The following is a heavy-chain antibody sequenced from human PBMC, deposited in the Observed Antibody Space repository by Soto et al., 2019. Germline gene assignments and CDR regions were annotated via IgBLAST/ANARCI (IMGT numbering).Heavy chain of an antibody. D-gene: IGHD3-3*01. V-gene: IGHV1-8*01. J-gene: IGHJ4*02. CDR3: ASSFRTRLLEWLLGY. CDR2: MNPNSGNT. CDR1: GYTFTSYD. Sequence: ASVKVSCKASGYTFTSYDINWVRQATGQGLEWMGWMNPNSGNTGYAQKFQGRVTMTRNTSISTAYMELSSVRSEDTAVYYCASSFRTRLLEWLLGYWGQGILVTVSS.